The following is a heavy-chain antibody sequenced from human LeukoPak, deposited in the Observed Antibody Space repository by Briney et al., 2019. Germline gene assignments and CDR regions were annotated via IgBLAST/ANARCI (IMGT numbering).Heavy chain of an antibody. Sequence: PSETLSLTCTVSGGSISSSSYYWGWIRQPPGKGLEWIGSIYYSGSTYYNPSLKSRVTISVDTSKNQFSLKLSSVTAADTAVYYCARDRVRGALRYFDYWGQGTLVTVSS. V-gene: IGHV4-39*07. CDR2: IYYSGST. CDR3: ARDRVRGALRYFDY. CDR1: GGSISSSSYY. J-gene: IGHJ4*02. D-gene: IGHD3-10*01.